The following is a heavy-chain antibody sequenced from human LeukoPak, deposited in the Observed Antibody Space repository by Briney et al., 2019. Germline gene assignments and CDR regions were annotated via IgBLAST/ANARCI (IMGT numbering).Heavy chain of an antibody. D-gene: IGHD6-13*01. Sequence: SETLSLTCNVSGGSIRGYYWSWIRQPPGKGLEWIGYIYSSGSTNYNPSLKSRVTISVDTSKNQFSLKLSSVTAADTAVYYCARQARNIAAAGTGWFDPWGQGTLVTVSS. CDR3: ARQARNIAAAGTGWFDP. J-gene: IGHJ5*02. CDR1: GGSIRGYY. CDR2: IYSSGST. V-gene: IGHV4-59*08.